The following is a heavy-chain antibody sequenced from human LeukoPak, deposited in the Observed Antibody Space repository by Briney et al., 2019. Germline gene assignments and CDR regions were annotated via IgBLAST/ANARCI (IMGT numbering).Heavy chain of an antibody. CDR2: INWNGDST. CDR3: AKVSRGSYYGGASYYFDY. J-gene: IGHJ4*02. CDR1: GFTFDDYG. V-gene: IGHV3-20*04. Sequence: GGSLRLSCSASGFTFDDYGMSWVRQVPGKGLEWVSGINWNGDSTSHADSVKGRFTISRDNAKNSLYLEMNSLRTEDTALYYCAKVSRGSYYGGASYYFDYWGQGTLVTVSS. D-gene: IGHD1-26*01.